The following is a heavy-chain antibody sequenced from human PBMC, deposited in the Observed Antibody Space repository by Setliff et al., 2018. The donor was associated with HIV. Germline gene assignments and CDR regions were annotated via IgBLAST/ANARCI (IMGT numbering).Heavy chain of an antibody. V-gene: IGHV3-48*01. CDR2: ISSSSNK. CDR3: TTRGVPAAYRPSAYYYYQFMDA. Sequence: GGSLRLSCAASGFTFSHYGMHWVRQAPGKGLEWLSYISSSSNKYYAESVKGRFTISRENAKNSLYFQMNSLRAGDSGVYYCTTRGVPAAYRPSAYYYYQFMDAWATGITVTVSS. J-gene: IGHJ6*03. CDR1: GFTFSHYG. D-gene: IGHD3-10*01.